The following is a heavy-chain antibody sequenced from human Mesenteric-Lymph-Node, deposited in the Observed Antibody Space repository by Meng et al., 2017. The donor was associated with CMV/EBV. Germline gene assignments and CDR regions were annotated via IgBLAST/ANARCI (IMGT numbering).Heavy chain of an antibody. D-gene: IGHD2-2*01. CDR2: IRYDGSNK. J-gene: IGHJ6*02. CDR1: GFTFSSYA. CDR3: AKDRFCSSKNCYMGYYALDV. V-gene: IGHV3-30*02. Sequence: GESLKISCAASGFTFSSYAMHWVRQAPGKGLEWVAIIRYDGSNKHYADSVKGRFTISRDNPKNTLYLQMNSLRPEDAAVYYCAKDRFCSSKNCYMGYYALDVWGQGTTVTVSS.